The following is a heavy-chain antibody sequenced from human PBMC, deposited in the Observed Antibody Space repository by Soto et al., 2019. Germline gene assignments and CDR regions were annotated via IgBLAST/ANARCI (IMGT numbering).Heavy chain of an antibody. CDR1: GYNFTKYS. D-gene: IGHD3-22*01. CDR3: ARVGYFDSDGFPRPYDY. CDR2: ISGGKDNA. V-gene: IGHV1-3*01. Sequence: QVQLVQSAADVKKPGASVKVSCQASGYNFTKYSIYWVRQAPGQGLEYMGWISGGKDNARYSQKFLGRVTITQGSSASIVFMELSGLRSEDTAVYYCARVGYFDSDGFPRPYDYWGQGTLVTVSS. J-gene: IGHJ4*02.